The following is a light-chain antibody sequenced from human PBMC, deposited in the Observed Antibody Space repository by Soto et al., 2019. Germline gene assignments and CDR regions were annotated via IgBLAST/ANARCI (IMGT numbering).Light chain of an antibody. V-gene: IGKV3-15*01. Sequence: EIVMTQSPATLSVSPGERATLSCRASQSVSSNLAWYQQKPGQAPRLLIYGASTRATGIPARFSGGGSGTESSLTISSLQSEDFAVYYCQQYHNWPPWTFGQGTKVEIK. CDR3: QQYHNWPPWT. CDR2: GAS. CDR1: QSVSSN. J-gene: IGKJ1*01.